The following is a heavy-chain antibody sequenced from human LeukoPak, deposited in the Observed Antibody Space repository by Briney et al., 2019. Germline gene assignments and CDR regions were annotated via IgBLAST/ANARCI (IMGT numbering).Heavy chain of an antibody. CDR1: GFTFSNAW. J-gene: IGHJ4*02. Sequence: GGSLRLSCAASGFTFSNAWMSWVRQAPGKGLEWVGRIKRKIEGGTTDYAAPVKGRFTISRDDSKNTLYLQMNSLKTEDTAVYYCTTDGYYYDSSGYYFDYWGQGTLVTVLS. V-gene: IGHV3-15*01. D-gene: IGHD3-22*01. CDR3: TTDGYYYDSSGYYFDY. CDR2: IKRKIEGGTT.